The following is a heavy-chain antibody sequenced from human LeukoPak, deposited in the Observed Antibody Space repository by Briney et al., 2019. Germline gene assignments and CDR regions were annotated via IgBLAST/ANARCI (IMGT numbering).Heavy chain of an antibody. CDR1: GVTFSLHW. D-gene: IGHD3-9*01. CDR2: INRAGGMS. Sequence: VGTLRLSCAASGVTFSLHWINWGRRAPQKGLGWVSRINRAGGMSNYAHSLRGQFTISRNNTKNTVYVKIDGLRCQDTPCFYCSRDGHNTNLDEFDLWGQGTLVTVSS. V-gene: IGHV3-74*01. J-gene: IGHJ4*02. CDR3: SRDGHNTNLDEFDL.